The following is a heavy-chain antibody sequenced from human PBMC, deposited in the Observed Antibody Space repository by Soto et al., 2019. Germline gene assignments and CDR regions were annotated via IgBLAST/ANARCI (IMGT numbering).Heavy chain of an antibody. Sequence: GGSLRLSCAASGFTFSSYWMYWVRQAPGKGLVWVSRINTDGSSIRYADSVKGRFTISRDNAKNTLYLQMNSLRAEDTAVYYCASQNGVYCSGGSCYRYFDYWGQGTLVTVSS. CDR2: INTDGSSI. CDR3: ASQNGVYCSGGSCYRYFDY. D-gene: IGHD2-15*01. CDR1: GFTFSSYW. J-gene: IGHJ4*02. V-gene: IGHV3-74*01.